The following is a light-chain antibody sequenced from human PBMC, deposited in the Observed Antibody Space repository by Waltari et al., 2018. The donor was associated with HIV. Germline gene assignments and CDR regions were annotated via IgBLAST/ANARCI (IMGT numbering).Light chain of an antibody. J-gene: IGKJ4*01. CDR1: QGVGSY. Sequence: IQLTQSTSFLSASVGDTVRITCRATQGVGSYLAWYQKKPGKAPKLLIYAVSVLQSGVPSRFSASGSGTEFTLTISGLQPEDLATYYCQQLKTYPVTFGGGTEVDSK. CDR3: QQLKTYPVT. CDR2: AVS. V-gene: IGKV1-9*01.